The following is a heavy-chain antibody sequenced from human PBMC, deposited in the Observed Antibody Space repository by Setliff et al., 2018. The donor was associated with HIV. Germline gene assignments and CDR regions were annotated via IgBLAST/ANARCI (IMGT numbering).Heavy chain of an antibody. Sequence: GGSLRLSCAASGFTFSSYRIHWVRQAPGKGLECVAVISDDGSNKYYADSVKSRFTISRDNSKNTLYLQMNSLRVEDTAVYYCARETMYDSRGYLSHYFDYWGQGTPVTVS. V-gene: IGHV3-30-3*01. CDR1: GFTFSSYR. CDR3: ARETMYDSRGYLSHYFDY. CDR2: ISDDGSNK. J-gene: IGHJ4*02. D-gene: IGHD3-22*01.